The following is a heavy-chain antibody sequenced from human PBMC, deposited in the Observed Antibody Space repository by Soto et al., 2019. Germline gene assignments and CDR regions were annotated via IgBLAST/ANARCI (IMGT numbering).Heavy chain of an antibody. J-gene: IGHJ6*02. D-gene: IGHD3-22*01. Sequence: QVQLVQSGAEVKKPGSSVKVSCKASGGTFSSYDISWVRQAPGQGLEWMGGIVPIFGTANSAKKFQGRVTITADESTSTAYMALSSLRSEDTAVYYCARGGSSGYSPYGMDVWGQGTTVTVSS. CDR3: ARGGSSGYSPYGMDV. CDR2: IVPIFGTA. V-gene: IGHV1-69*12. CDR1: GGTFSSYD.